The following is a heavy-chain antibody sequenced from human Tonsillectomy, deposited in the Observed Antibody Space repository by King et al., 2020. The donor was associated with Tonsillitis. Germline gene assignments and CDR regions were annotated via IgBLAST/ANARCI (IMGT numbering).Heavy chain of an antibody. CDR2: IFWDDGK. CDR3: AHRGVTQYFDY. V-gene: IGHV2-5*02. J-gene: IGHJ4*02. CDR1: GFSLSTSGVG. Sequence: LTLKESGPTLVKPTQTLTLTCTFSGFSLSTSGVGVGWFRQPPGKALGCLALIFWDDGKRYSPSLKSRLTITKDTSKNQVVLTMTNMDPVDTATYYCAHRGVTQYFDYWGQGTLVTVSS. D-gene: IGHD2-21*02.